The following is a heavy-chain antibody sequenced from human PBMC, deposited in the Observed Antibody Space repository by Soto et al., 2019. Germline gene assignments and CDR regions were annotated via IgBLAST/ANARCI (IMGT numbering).Heavy chain of an antibody. J-gene: IGHJ4*02. CDR2: ISSTTNYI. CDR1: GFTFTRYS. V-gene: IGHV3-21*01. Sequence: ILSCAASGFTFTRYSMNLVRQAPGKGLEWVSSISSTTNYIYYADSMKGRFTVSRDNAKNSVYLEMNSLSAEDTALYYCARESEDLTSNFDYWGQGTLVTVSS. CDR3: ARESEDLTSNFDY.